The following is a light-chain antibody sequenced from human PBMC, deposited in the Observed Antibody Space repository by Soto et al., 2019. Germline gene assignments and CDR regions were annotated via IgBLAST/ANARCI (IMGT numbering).Light chain of an antibody. CDR3: QKYDSAPLT. J-gene: IGKJ1*01. V-gene: IGKV1-27*01. Sequence: DIQMTQSPSSLSASVGDRVTITCRASQGIRNNLAWYQQKPGKVPKLLIYGASTLQSGVPSRFSGSRSGTDFTLTISSLQPEDVATYYCQKYDSAPLTFGQGTKVEFK. CDR1: QGIRNN. CDR2: GAS.